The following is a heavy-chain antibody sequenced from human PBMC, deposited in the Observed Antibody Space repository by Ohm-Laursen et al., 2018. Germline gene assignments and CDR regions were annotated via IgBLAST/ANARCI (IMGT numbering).Heavy chain of an antibody. Sequence: GASVKVSCNASGYSFNSNHMQWLRQAPGQGLEWMGIIKSTDDTRTYAQKFQGRVTMTTDTSTSTAYMELRSLRSDDTAVYYCARDLGAARPHYWGQGTLVTVSS. CDR3: ARDLGAARPHY. CDR1: GYSFNSNH. CDR2: IKSTDDTR. D-gene: IGHD6-6*01. J-gene: IGHJ4*02. V-gene: IGHV1-46*02.